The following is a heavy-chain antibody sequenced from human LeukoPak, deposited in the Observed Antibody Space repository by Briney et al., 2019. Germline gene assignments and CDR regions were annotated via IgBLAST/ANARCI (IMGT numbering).Heavy chain of an antibody. CDR3: AKWRSVLTPPDV. CDR2: ISGSGGNA. D-gene: IGHD2-8*01. J-gene: IGHJ6*04. Sequence: GGSLRLSCAASGFTFSSYGMSWVRQAPGKGLEWVSGISGSGGNAYYADSVKGRFTISRDNSKNTLYLQMNSLRAEDMAVYYCAKWRSVLTPPDVWGKGTTVTISS. V-gene: IGHV3-23*01. CDR1: GFTFSSYG.